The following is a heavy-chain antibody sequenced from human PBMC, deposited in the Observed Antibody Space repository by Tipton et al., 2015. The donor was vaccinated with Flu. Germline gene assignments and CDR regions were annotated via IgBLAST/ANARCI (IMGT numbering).Heavy chain of an antibody. CDR1: GYTFTSYD. Sequence: QLVQSGAEVKKPGASVKVSCKASGYTFTSYDINWVRQATGQGLEWMGWMNPNSGNTGYAQKCQGRVTMTRNTSLSPAYMALSSLRSEVTAVYYCASGAYDSVWGSYPGGFWGQGTLVTVSS. CDR3: ASGAYDSVWGSYPGGF. D-gene: IGHD3-16*01. CDR2: MNPNSGNT. V-gene: IGHV1-8*01. J-gene: IGHJ4*02.